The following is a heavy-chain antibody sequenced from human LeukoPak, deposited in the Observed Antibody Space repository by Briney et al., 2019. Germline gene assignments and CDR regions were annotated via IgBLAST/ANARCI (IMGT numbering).Heavy chain of an antibody. D-gene: IGHD3-10*01. J-gene: IGHJ5*02. CDR1: GGSFSGYY. V-gene: IGHV4-34*01. CDR3: ARGFLQNYYGSGSYALSNWFDP. Sequence: PSESLSLTCAVYGGSFSGYYWSWIRQPPGKGLEWIGEINHSGRTNNNPSLKSLVTISVDTSKNQFSLKLSSVTAADTAVYYCARGFLQNYYGSGSYALSNWFDPWGQGTLVT. CDR2: INHSGRT.